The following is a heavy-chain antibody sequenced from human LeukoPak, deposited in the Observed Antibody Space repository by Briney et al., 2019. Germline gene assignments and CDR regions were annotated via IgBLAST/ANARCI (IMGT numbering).Heavy chain of an antibody. Sequence: AASVKVSCKASGGTFSSYAISWVRQPPGQGLEWMGGIIPIFGTANYAQKFQGRVTITADESTSTAYMELSSLRSEDTAVYYCARESCSSTSCYSGYYFDYWGQGTLVTVSS. J-gene: IGHJ4*02. V-gene: IGHV1-69*13. CDR3: ARESCSSTSCYSGYYFDY. CDR2: IIPIFGTA. D-gene: IGHD2-2*01. CDR1: GGTFSSYA.